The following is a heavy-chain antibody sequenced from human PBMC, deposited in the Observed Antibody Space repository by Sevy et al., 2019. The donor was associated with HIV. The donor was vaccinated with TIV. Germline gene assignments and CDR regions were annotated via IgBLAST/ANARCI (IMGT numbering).Heavy chain of an antibody. J-gene: IGHJ5*02. CDR3: ARDPTLLIAGGWFDP. D-gene: IGHD2-15*01. CDR2: ININTGNP. CDR1: GYTFTNYA. V-gene: IGHV7-4-1*02. Sequence: ASVKVSCKASGYTFTNYAMSWVRQAPGQGLEWMGWININTGNPTYAQGFTGRFVFSLDTSVSTAHLQISSLKAEDTAVYYCARDPTLLIAGGWFDPWGQGTLVTVSS.